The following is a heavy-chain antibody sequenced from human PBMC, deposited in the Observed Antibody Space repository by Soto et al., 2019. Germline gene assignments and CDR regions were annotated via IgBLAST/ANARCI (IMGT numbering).Heavy chain of an antibody. CDR3: AKDAPRFCSSSSCSTGFDP. CDR1: GFTFDAYA. V-gene: IGHV3-43D*04. CDR2: ISWDGGIT. J-gene: IGHJ5*02. D-gene: IGHD2-15*01. Sequence: EEQLVESGGAAVQTGESLRLSCAASGFTFDAYAMHWVRQAPGKGLEWVSLISWDGGITFYADSVKGRFSVSRDNGKNSVYLQMNSLRVEDSGLYYCAKDAPRFCSSSSCSTGFDPWGQGTQVTVSS.